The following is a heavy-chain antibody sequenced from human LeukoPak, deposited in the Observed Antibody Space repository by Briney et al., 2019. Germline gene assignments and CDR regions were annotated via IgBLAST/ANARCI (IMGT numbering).Heavy chain of an antibody. D-gene: IGHD3-9*01. CDR2: IKTDGSEK. Sequence: GGSLRLSCEASGFTFSSYWMSWVRQAPGKGLEWVANIKTDGSEKYYVDSVKGRFTISRDNAKNSLYLQMNSLRAEDTAVYYCARDYTGYFPWGQGTLVTVSS. J-gene: IGHJ5*02. CDR3: ARDYTGYFP. CDR1: GFTFSSYW. V-gene: IGHV3-7*03.